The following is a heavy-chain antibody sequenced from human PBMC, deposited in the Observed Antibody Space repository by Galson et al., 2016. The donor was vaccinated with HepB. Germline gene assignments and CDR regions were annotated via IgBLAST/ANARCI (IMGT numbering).Heavy chain of an antibody. Sequence: SLRLSCAASGLTFSSYSMNWVRQAPGKGLEWVSYISSSSRTIFYADSVKGRFTISRDNAKKSLYLQMNSLRDEDTAVYYCARDLGGYGGYWGQGTLVTVSS. CDR3: ARDLGGYGGY. CDR2: ISSSSRTI. J-gene: IGHJ4*02. D-gene: IGHD5-12*01. CDR1: GLTFSSYS. V-gene: IGHV3-48*02.